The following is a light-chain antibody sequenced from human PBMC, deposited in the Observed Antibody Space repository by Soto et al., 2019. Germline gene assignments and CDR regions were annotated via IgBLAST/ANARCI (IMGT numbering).Light chain of an antibody. CDR1: QSVSSN. Sequence: EIVLTQSPATLSLSPGERATLSCRASQSVSSNLSWYQQKHGQAPRLLIYGGSTRATGSPARFSGSGSGTDFTLTIISLESEYFAVYYCQQYNNWPRTFGQGTKLEIK. CDR2: GGS. CDR3: QQYNNWPRT. J-gene: IGKJ1*01. V-gene: IGKV3-15*01.